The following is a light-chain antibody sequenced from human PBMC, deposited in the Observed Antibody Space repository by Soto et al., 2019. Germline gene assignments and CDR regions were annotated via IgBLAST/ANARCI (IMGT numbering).Light chain of an antibody. J-gene: IGKJ5*01. CDR1: QSVRSN. Sequence: DIVMTQSPSTLSLSPGEGATLSFRASQSVRSNLGWYQQKPGQAPSLLIYGASTRATGIPARFSGSGSGTEFTLTISSLQSEDFAVYYCQQYNNWPPINFGQGTRLEIK. CDR2: GAS. V-gene: IGKV3-15*01. CDR3: QQYNNWPPIN.